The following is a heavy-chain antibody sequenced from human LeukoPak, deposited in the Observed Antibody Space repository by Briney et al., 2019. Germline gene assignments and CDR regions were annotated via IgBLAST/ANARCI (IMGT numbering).Heavy chain of an antibody. CDR2: IYYSGST. D-gene: IGHD5-18*01. J-gene: IGHJ4*02. V-gene: IGHV4-61*01. CDR1: GGSVISGSYS. Sequence: PSETLSLTCTVSGGSVISGSYSWSWIRQSPGKGLEWIGYIYYSGSTNYNPSLKSRVTISVDTSKNQFSLKLSSVIAADTAVYYCARRGYSSGYFDYWGQGTLVTVSS. CDR3: ARRGYSSGYFDY.